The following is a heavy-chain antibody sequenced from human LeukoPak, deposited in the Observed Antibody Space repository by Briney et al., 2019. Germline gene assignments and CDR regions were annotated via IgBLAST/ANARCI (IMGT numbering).Heavy chain of an antibody. D-gene: IGHD5-12*01. CDR2: ISSSSSYI. Sequence: GGSLRLSCAASGFTFSSYSMNWVRQAPGKGLEWVSSISSSSSYIYYADSVKGRFTISRDNAKNSLYLQMNSLRAEDTAVYYCARGEGWLPYLVGMDVWGQGTTVTVSS. J-gene: IGHJ6*02. CDR1: GFTFSSYS. V-gene: IGHV3-21*01. CDR3: ARGEGWLPYLVGMDV.